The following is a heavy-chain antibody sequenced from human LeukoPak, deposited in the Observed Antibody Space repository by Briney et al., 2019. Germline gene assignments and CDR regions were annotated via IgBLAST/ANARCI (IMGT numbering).Heavy chain of an antibody. J-gene: IGHJ6*03. CDR2: MNPQSGNT. CDR3: ARGQNYSNFGSAYYYMDV. V-gene: IGHV1-8*03. D-gene: IGHD4-11*01. Sequence: ASVKVSCKASGYMFTNYDINWVRQATGQGLEWMGWMNPQSGNTGYAQKFRGRVTITRDTSITTAYMELSSLRSEDTAVYYCARGQNYSNFGSAYYYMDVWGKGTTVIVSS. CDR1: GYMFTNYD.